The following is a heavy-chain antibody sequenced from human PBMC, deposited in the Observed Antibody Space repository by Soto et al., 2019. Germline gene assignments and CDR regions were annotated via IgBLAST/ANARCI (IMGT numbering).Heavy chain of an antibody. Sequence: VASVKVSCKASGYTFTGYYMHWVRQAPGQGLEWMGWINPNSGGTNYAQKFQGWVTMTRDTSISTAYMELSRLRSDDTAVYYCARESGYNYGLYYYYGMDVWGQGTTVTVSS. J-gene: IGHJ6*02. CDR1: GYTFTGYY. V-gene: IGHV1-2*04. CDR3: ARESGYNYGLYYYYGMDV. D-gene: IGHD5-18*01. CDR2: INPNSGGT.